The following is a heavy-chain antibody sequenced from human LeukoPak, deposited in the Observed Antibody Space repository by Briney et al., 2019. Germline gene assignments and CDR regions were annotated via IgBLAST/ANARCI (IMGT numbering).Heavy chain of an antibody. CDR2: FDPEDGET. J-gene: IGHJ4*02. V-gene: IGHV1-24*01. Sequence: ASVKVSCKVSGYTLTELSMHWVRQASGKGLEWMGGFDPEDGETIYAQKFQGRVTMTEDTSTDTAYMELSSLRSKDTAVYYCATSRQLRFLEWLTDRTRYYFDYWGQGTLVTVSS. D-gene: IGHD3-3*01. CDR1: GYTLTELS. CDR3: ATSRQLRFLEWLTDRTRYYFDY.